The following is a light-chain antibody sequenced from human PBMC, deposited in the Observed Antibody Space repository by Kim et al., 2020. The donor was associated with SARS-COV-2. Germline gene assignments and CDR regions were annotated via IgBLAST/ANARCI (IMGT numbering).Light chain of an antibody. V-gene: IGKV3-15*01. Sequence: PGERATLSCRASQSVSSNLAWYQQKPGQAPRLLIYGASTRATGIPASFSGSGSGTYFTLTISSLQSEDFAVYYCQQYNSWPPTWTFGQGTKVDIK. CDR2: GAS. CDR1: QSVSSN. CDR3: QQYNSWPPTWT. J-gene: IGKJ1*01.